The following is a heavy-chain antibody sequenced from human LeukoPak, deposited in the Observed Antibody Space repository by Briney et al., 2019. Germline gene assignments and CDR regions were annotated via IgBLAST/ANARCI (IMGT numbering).Heavy chain of an antibody. D-gene: IGHD5-18*01. CDR3: ARVGYSYGGP. V-gene: IGHV6-1*01. CDR2: TYYRSKWYY. Sequence: SQTVSLTCAISGDTVSSKTAAWNWLRQSPSRGLEWLGRTYYRSKWYYDYAPSLKSRITVSPDTSKNQFSLQLNSVTPEDTAIYYCARVGYSYGGPWGQGTLVTVSS. J-gene: IGHJ5*02. CDR1: GDTVSSKTAA.